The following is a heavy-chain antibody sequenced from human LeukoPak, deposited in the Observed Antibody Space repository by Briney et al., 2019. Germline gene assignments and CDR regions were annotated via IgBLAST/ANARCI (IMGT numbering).Heavy chain of an antibody. D-gene: IGHD3-22*01. J-gene: IGHJ4*02. CDR1: GGSISTYY. V-gene: IGHV4-59*08. CDR3: ARLATYYYDSSPYDY. CDR2: IFYSGTT. Sequence: SETLSLTCSVSGGSISTYYWNWIRQPPGKGLEWIGYIFYSGTTNYNPSLKSRVTISVDTSKSQFSLKLTSVTAADTAVYYCARLATYYYDSSPYDYWGQGTLVTVSS.